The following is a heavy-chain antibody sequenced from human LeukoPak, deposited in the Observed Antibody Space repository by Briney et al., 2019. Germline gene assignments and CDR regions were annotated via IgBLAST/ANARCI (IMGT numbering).Heavy chain of an antibody. CDR3: AKDGGYGSGSYYSNNWFDP. V-gene: IGHV3-23*01. CDR2: ISGSGGST. D-gene: IGHD3-10*01. Sequence: GGSLRLSCAASGFTFSSYAMSWVRQAPGKGLEWVSAISGSGGSTYYADSVKGRFTISRDNSKNTLYLQMNSLRAEDTAVYYCAKDGGYGSGSYYSNNWFDPRGQGTLVTVSS. CDR1: GFTFSSYA. J-gene: IGHJ5*02.